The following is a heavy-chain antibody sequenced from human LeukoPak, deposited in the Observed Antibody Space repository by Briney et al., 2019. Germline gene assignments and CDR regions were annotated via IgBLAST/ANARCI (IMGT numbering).Heavy chain of an antibody. Sequence: SVKVSCKASRGTFSSYAISWVRQAPGQGLEWLGGISPIFGTANYAQKFQGRVTITTYESTSTAYMELSSLRSEDTAVYYCARDSSGGDYGLAVYDAFDIWGQGTMVTVSS. CDR1: RGTFSSYA. J-gene: IGHJ3*02. CDR2: ISPIFGTA. D-gene: IGHD4-17*01. CDR3: ARDSSGGDYGLAVYDAFDI. V-gene: IGHV1-69*05.